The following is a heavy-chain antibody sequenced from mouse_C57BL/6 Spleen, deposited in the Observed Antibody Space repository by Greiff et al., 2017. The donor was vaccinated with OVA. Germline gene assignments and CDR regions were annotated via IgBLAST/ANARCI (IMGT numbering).Heavy chain of an antibody. D-gene: IGHD1-1*01. CDR2: LYPGSGNT. Sequence: QVQLQQSGAELVRPGASVKLSCKASGYTFTDYYINWVKQRPGQGLEWIARLYPGSGNTYYNEKFKGKATLTAEKSSSTAYMQLSSLTSEDAAVYFCARGGGNYYGSSYGYAMDYWGQGTSVTVSS. V-gene: IGHV1-76*01. CDR1: GYTFTDYY. J-gene: IGHJ4*01. CDR3: ARGGGNYYGSSYGYAMDY.